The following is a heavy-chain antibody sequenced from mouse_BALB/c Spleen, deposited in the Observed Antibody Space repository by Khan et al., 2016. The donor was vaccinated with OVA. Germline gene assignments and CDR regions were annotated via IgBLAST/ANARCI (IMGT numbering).Heavy chain of an antibody. D-gene: IGHD1-2*01. CDR2: ISYSGST. CDR3: ARTARRIF. V-gene: IGHV3-2*02. CDR1: GYSITSGYG. J-gene: IGHJ2*01. Sequence: QLEESGPGLVKPSQSLSLTCTVTGYSITSGYGWNWIRQFPGNKLEWMGYISYSGSTNYNPSLKSRISIYRDTSKKQFFLQLNSVTTEDTATYYCARTARRIFWSQGTTLTVSS.